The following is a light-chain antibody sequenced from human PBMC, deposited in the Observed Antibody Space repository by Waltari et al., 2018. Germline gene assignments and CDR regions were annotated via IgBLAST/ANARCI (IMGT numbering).Light chain of an antibody. V-gene: IGKV1-5*03. Sequence: DIQMTKSPSTLSASVGVRVLIICRSSQRLSSNLAWYQQKPEKAPKLLIYKTCSLETGGASSYGEWESVSEFTLTISNLHPNWSSSYFCQQYDSYPFTFGPGTKLEIK. CDR1: QRLSSN. CDR2: KTC. CDR3: QQYDSYPFT. J-gene: IGKJ3*01.